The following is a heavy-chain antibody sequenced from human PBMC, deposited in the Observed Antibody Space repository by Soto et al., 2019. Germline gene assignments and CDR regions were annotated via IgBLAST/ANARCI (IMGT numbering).Heavy chain of an antibody. D-gene: IGHD6-6*01. CDR1: GDSVTSINFY. CDR3: ARDSFVNYY. Sequence: SETLSLTCTVSGDSVTSINFYWSWIRQSPGKSLEWIGFINYNGNTNYNPSLRSRVTISLNTPKKQFTLTLRYVTAADTARYYGARDSFVNYY. CDR2: INYNGNT. J-gene: IGHJ6*01. V-gene: IGHV4-61*01.